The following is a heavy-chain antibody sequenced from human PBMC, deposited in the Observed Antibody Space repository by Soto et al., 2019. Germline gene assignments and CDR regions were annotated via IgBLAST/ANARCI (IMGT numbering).Heavy chain of an antibody. J-gene: IGHJ6*02. CDR3: AREIGAAAGTYYYYYYGMDV. CDR1: GGSIRDYF. Sequence: SETLSLTCSVSGGSIRDYFWTWIRQPPGKGLEWIGYISSSGTINYNSSLKSRVTMSVDTSKNQFSLKLSSVTAADTAVYYCAREIGAAAGTYYYYYYGMDVWGQGTTVTVS. V-gene: IGHV4-59*12. CDR2: ISSSGTI. D-gene: IGHD6-13*01.